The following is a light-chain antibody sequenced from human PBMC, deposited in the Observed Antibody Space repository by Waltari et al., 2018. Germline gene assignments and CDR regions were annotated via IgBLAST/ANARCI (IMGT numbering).Light chain of an antibody. CDR2: DAS. V-gene: IGKV3-11*01. CDR3: QQRSTWPSVT. CDR1: QSVGRH. Sequence: EIVLTQSPATLSLSPGERATVSCRASQSVGRHLAWYQQKAGQAPRLLIYDASNRAADTPARFSGSESGTDFTLTISSLQPEEFAVYYCQQRSTWPSVTFGGGTKVELK. J-gene: IGKJ4*01.